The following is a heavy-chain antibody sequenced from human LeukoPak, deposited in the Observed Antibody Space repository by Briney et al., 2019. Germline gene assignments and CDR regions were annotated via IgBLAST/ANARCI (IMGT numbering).Heavy chain of an antibody. V-gene: IGHV3-13*01. CDR1: GFTFSSYD. J-gene: IGHJ6*03. CDR3: AKVCGLTPYYYYYMDV. CDR2: IGTAGDT. D-gene: IGHD3-9*01. Sequence: PGGSLRLSCAASGFTFSSYDMHWVRQATGKGLEWVSAIGTAGDTYYPGSVKGRFTISRENAKNSLYLQMNSLRAEDTAVYYCAKVCGLTPYYYYYMDVWGKGTTVTISS.